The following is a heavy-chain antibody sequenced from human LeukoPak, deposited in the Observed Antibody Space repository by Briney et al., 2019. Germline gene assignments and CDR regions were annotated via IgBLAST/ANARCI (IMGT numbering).Heavy chain of an antibody. CDR1: GASISSRYY. V-gene: IGHV4-39*07. Sequence: SETLSLTCTASGASISSRYYDWWGWIRQPPGKGLEWIGSISNHGNTYYKPSLRTRVTISVDTSKNQFSLKLSSVTAADTAVYYCARDLMRGNEGFDYWGQGTLVPVSS. CDR2: ISNHGNT. CDR3: ARDLMRGNEGFDY. D-gene: IGHD2-8*01. J-gene: IGHJ4*02.